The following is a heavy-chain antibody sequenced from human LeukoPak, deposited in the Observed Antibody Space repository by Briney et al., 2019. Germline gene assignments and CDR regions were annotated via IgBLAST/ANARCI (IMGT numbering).Heavy chain of an antibody. D-gene: IGHD3-22*01. CDR3: ARDLDYDSSGYYVDY. Sequence: PGGSLRLSCAASGFTVSSNYMSWVRQAPGKGLEWVSVIYSGGSTYYADSVKGRFTISRDNSKNPLYLQMNSLRAEDTAVYYCARDLDYDSSGYYVDYWGQGTLVTVSS. CDR1: GFTVSSNY. CDR2: IYSGGST. J-gene: IGHJ4*02. V-gene: IGHV3-66*01.